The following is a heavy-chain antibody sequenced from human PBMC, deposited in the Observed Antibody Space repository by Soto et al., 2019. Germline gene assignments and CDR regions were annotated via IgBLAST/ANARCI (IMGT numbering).Heavy chain of an antibody. Sequence: HAGGSLRLSCAASGFTFSSYGMHWVRQAPGKGLEWVAVISYDGSNKYYADSVKGRFTISRDNSKNTLYLQMNSLRAEDTAVYYCAKDKWIAAAGTRYLVYYYGMDVWGQGTTVTVSS. D-gene: IGHD6-13*01. CDR2: ISYDGSNK. V-gene: IGHV3-30*18. CDR3: AKDKWIAAAGTRYLVYYYGMDV. J-gene: IGHJ6*02. CDR1: GFTFSSYG.